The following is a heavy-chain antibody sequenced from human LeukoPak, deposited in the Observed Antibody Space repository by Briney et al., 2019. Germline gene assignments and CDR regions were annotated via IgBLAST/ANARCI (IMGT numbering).Heavy chain of an antibody. CDR2: IYYSGST. Sequence: SETLSLTCTVSGGSISSYYWSWIRQPPGKGLEWIGYIYYSGSTNYNPSLKGRVTISVDTSKNQFSLKLSSVTAADTAVYYCARDRAYYYDSSGYHGAFDIWGQGTLVTVSS. CDR3: ARDRAYYYDSSGYHGAFDI. V-gene: IGHV4-59*01. J-gene: IGHJ3*02. CDR1: GGSISSYY. D-gene: IGHD3-22*01.